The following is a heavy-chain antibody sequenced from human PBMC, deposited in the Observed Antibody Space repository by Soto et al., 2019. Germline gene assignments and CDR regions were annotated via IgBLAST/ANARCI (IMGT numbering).Heavy chain of an antibody. J-gene: IGHJ4*02. CDR2: INSDGSST. Sequence: GGSLRLSCAASGFSISGYWMHWVRQTPGKAPVWVSRINSDGSSTSYADSVKGRFTISRDNARNTFYLQMNSLSAVDTAVYYCATLATRSDYWGQGTQVSVSS. CDR3: ATLATRSDY. CDR1: GFSISGYW. D-gene: IGHD1-26*01. V-gene: IGHV3-74*01.